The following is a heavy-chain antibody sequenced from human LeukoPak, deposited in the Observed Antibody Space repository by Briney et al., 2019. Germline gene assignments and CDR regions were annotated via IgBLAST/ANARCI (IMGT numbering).Heavy chain of an antibody. CDR1: GFTFSNYN. J-gene: IGHJ5*02. CDR3: VKAHYGYIP. CDR2: ISSNGGST. Sequence: SGGSLRLSCAASGFTFSNYNTNWVRQAPGKGLEYVSAISSNGGSTYYADSVKGRFTISRDNSKNTLYLQMSSLRAEDTAVYYCVKAHYGYIPWGQGTLVTVSS. D-gene: IGHD5-18*01. V-gene: IGHV3-64D*06.